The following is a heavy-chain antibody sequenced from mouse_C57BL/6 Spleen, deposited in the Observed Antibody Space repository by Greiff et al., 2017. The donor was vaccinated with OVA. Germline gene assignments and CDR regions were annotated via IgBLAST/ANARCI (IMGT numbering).Heavy chain of an antibody. CDR3: AKGGSSYYWYFDV. J-gene: IGHJ1*03. CDR2: FHPYNDDT. CDR1: GYTFTTYP. Sequence: QVQLQQSGAELVKPGASVKMSCKASGYTFTTYPIDWMKQSPGQSLEWIGNFHPYNDDTKYNEKFKGKATLTVEKSSSTAYLELSRLTSDDSAVYCCAKGGSSYYWYFDVWGTGTTVTVSS. D-gene: IGHD1-1*01. V-gene: IGHV1-47*01.